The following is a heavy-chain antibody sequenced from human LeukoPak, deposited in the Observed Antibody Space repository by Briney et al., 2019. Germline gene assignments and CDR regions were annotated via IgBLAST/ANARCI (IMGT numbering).Heavy chain of an antibody. Sequence: PGGSLRLSCAASGFTFGSYAMHWVRQAPGKGLEWMAVMSYDGINKYYADSVKGRFTISRDNSKNTLYLQMNSLRAEDTAMYYCARDRYYDILTGYGWFDPWGQGTLVTVSS. CDR3: ARDRYYDILTGYGWFDP. CDR2: MSYDGINK. V-gene: IGHV3-30*04. J-gene: IGHJ5*02. CDR1: GFTFGSYA. D-gene: IGHD3-9*01.